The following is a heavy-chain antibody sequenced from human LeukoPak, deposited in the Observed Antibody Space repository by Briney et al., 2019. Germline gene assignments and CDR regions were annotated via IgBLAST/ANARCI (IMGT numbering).Heavy chain of an antibody. D-gene: IGHD6-19*01. CDR2: ISDSGST. V-gene: IGHV4-59*08. CDR3: ARQGAVAGTYYYYALDV. J-gene: IGHJ6*02. CDR1: GGSISNYY. Sequence: PSETLSLTCTVSGGSISNYYWSWIRQPPGKGLEWIGYISDSGSTTLNPSLKSRVTMSVDSSKNQFSLKLSSLTATDTAVYYCARQGAVAGTYYYYALDVWGQGTTVTVSS.